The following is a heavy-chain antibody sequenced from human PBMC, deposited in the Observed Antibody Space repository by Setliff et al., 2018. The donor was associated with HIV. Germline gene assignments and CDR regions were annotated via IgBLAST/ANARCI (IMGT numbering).Heavy chain of an antibody. Sequence: ASVKVSCKASGYTFTGYYMHWVRQAPGQGLEWMGWINPNSGGTNYAQKFQGRVTMTRDTSISTAYMELSRLRSDDTAVYYCARDPPYDSSGYYLGLDYYFGYWGQGTLVTVSS. CDR3: ARDPPYDSSGYYLGLDYYFGY. CDR2: INPNSGGT. D-gene: IGHD3-22*01. J-gene: IGHJ4*02. CDR1: GYTFTGYY. V-gene: IGHV1-2*02.